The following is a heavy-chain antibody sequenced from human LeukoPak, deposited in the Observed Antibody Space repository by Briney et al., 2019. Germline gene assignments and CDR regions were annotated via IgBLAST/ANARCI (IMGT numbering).Heavy chain of an antibody. Sequence: GGSLRLSCVASGFGFRTFSMNWVRQAPGAGLEWVSYISGSSSTIYYADSVKGRFTISRDNAKNSLYLQMNSLRAEDTAVYYCARDWFHAIDYWGQGTLVTVSS. CDR3: ARDWFHAIDY. D-gene: IGHD2/OR15-2a*01. J-gene: IGHJ4*02. CDR1: GFGFRTFS. CDR2: ISGSSSTI. V-gene: IGHV3-48*01.